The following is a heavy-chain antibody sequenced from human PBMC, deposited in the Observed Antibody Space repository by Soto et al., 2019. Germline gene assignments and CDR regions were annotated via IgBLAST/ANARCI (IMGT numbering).Heavy chain of an antibody. J-gene: IGHJ4*02. Sequence: PGGSLRLSCAASGFTFSSYAMSWVRQAPGKGLEWVSAISGSGGSTYYADSVKGRFTISRDNTKNTLYLQMNSLRAEDTAVYYCAKEKYSSGWYGPDYWGQGTLVTVCS. D-gene: IGHD6-19*01. CDR1: GFTFSSYA. CDR3: AKEKYSSGWYGPDY. CDR2: ISGSGGST. V-gene: IGHV3-23*01.